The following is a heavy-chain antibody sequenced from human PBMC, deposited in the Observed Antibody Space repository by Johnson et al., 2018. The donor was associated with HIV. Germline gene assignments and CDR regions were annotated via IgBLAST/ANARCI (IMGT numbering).Heavy chain of an antibody. V-gene: IGHV3-7*05. D-gene: IGHD3-10*01. CDR3: ARDTSRGRDAFDI. CDR1: GFTFSDYW. J-gene: IGHJ3*02. CDR2: INLDGSEK. Sequence: VQLVESGGGLVQPGGSLRLSCAASGFTFSDYWMTWVRHAPGKGLDWVATINLDGSEKYYVDSVKGRFTISRDNAKNSLFLQMNSLRAEDTAVYYCARDTSRGRDAFDIWGQGTMVTVSS.